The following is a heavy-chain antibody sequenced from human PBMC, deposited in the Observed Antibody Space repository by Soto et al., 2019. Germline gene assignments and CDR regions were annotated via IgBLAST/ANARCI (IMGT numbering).Heavy chain of an antibody. CDR1: GGSISSGGYY. CDR2: IYYSGST. V-gene: IGHV4-31*03. CDR3: ARGMGATYFAY. J-gene: IGHJ4*02. Sequence: QVQLQESGPGLVKPSQTLSLTCTVSGGSISSGGYYWSWIRQHPGKGLEWIGYIYYSGSTSYSPFLKSRVTISVDTSENQFSLRLTSVAAADTAVYCCARGMGATYFAYWGQGTLVTVSS. D-gene: IGHD1-26*01.